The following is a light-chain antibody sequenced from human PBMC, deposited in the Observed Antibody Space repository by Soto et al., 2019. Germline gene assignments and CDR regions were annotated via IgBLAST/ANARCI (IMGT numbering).Light chain of an antibody. CDR3: QQYENWPSIT. CDR2: DAS. V-gene: IGKV1-5*01. Sequence: DIQMTQSPSTLSAFVGDRVTITCRASQSIGSRLAWYQQKPGKAPNLVIFDASALESGVPSRFSGSGSGTEFILTISSLQPDDFAVYYCQQYENWPSITFGQGTRLEIK. J-gene: IGKJ5*01. CDR1: QSIGSR.